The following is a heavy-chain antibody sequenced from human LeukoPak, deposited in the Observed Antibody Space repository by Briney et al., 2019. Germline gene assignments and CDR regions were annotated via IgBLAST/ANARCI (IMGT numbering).Heavy chain of an antibody. D-gene: IGHD6-6*01. J-gene: IGHJ4*02. Sequence: SETLSLTCTVSGGSIRRYFWSWIRQPPRKGLEWIGYVYYSGSTNYNPSLKRRVTIPVDTSKQQFSLKLSSVTAAHTAVYYCARRPDGTSHFDYWGQGTLVTVSS. CDR1: GGSIRRYF. CDR2: VYYSGST. V-gene: IGHV4-59*08. CDR3: ARRPDGTSHFDY.